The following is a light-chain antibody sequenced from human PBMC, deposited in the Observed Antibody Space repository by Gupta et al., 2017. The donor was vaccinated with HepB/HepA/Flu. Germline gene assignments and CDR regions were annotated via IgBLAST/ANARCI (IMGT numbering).Light chain of an antibody. V-gene: IGLV1-40*01. CDR2: ANS. Sequence: QSLLTQPPPVSGAPGQRVTISCTGSSSNIGAGHDVHWYQQLPGTAPKLLIYANSNRPSGVPDRFSGSQSGTSASLAITGLQAEDEADYDCQSYDSSLSGSGVFGTGTKVTVL. CDR1: SSNIGAGHD. J-gene: IGLJ1*01. CDR3: QSYDSSLSGSGV.